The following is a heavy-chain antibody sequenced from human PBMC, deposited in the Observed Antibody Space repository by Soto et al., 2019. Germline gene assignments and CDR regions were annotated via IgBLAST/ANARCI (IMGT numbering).Heavy chain of an antibody. Sequence: ASVKVSCKASGYTFTSYGISWVRQAPGQGLEWMGWISAYNGNTNYAQKLQGRVTMTTDTSTSTAYMELMSLRSDDTAVYYCARVVVTAIPSYYYYGMDVWGQGTTVTVSS. V-gene: IGHV1-18*01. CDR1: GYTFTSYG. CDR2: ISAYNGNT. CDR3: ARVVVTAIPSYYYYGMDV. D-gene: IGHD2-21*02. J-gene: IGHJ6*02.